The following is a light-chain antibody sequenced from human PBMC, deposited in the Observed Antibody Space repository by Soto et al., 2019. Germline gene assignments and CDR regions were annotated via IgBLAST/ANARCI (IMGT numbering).Light chain of an antibody. V-gene: IGKV1-5*01. J-gene: IGKJ1*01. CDR1: QNINIW. CDR3: RQYNSYSWT. Sequence: DIQMTQSPSTLSASVGDRVTITCRASQNINIWLAWYQKKPGKAPKLLIFDASSLESGVPSRLSGSGSGTEFTITISSMQTDDFETYYCRQYNSYSWTFGHGTKVDIK. CDR2: DAS.